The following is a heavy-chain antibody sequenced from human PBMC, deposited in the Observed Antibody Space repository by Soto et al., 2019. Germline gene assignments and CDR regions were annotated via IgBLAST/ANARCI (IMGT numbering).Heavy chain of an antibody. CDR1: GFTLSSSA. D-gene: IGHD4-17*01. V-gene: IGHV3-23*01. Sequence: GGSLRLSCAASGFTLSSSAMTWVRQAPGKGLEWVSVISARGGTTYYADSVRGRFTISRDNSKNTLFLQMNTLRVEDTAIYYCAKDRTHYGDGVDWGQGTLVTVSS. CDR2: ISARGGTT. CDR3: AKDRTHYGDGVD. J-gene: IGHJ4*02.